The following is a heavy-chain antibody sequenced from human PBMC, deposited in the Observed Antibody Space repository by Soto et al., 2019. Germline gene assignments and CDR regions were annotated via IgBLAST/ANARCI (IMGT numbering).Heavy chain of an antibody. Sequence: GGSLRLSCAASGFTFSSYGMHWVRQAPGKGLEWVAVIWYDGSNKYYADSVKGRFTISRDNSKNTLYLQMNSLRAEDTAVYYCARDRSPMVRGVIITSYYFDYWGQGTLVTVSS. V-gene: IGHV3-33*01. CDR3: ARDRSPMVRGVIITSYYFDY. D-gene: IGHD3-10*01. CDR2: IWYDGSNK. CDR1: GFTFSSYG. J-gene: IGHJ4*02.